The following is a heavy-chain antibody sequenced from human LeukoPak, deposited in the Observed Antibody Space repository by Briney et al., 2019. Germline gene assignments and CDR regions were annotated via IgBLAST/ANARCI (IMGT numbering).Heavy chain of an antibody. J-gene: IGHJ5*02. CDR3: ARDQLSRGVWFDP. CDR2: ISVYNGNT. D-gene: IGHD1-1*01. CDR1: GYTFTSYG. Sequence: GASVKVSCKASGYTFTSYGISWVQQAPGQGLEWMGWISVYNGNTNYAQKLQGRVTMTTDTSTSTAYMELRSLRSDDTAVYYCARDQLSRGVWFDPWGQGTLVTVSS. V-gene: IGHV1-18*01.